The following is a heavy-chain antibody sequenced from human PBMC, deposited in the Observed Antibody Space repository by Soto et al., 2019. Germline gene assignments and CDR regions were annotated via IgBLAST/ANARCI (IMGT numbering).Heavy chain of an antibody. CDR2: FDPEDGET. Sequence: ASVKVSCKVSGYTLTELSMHWVRQAPGKGLEWMGGFDPEDGETIYAQKFQGRVTMTEDTSTDTAYMELSSLRSEDTAVYYCATWIGFTDYDFWSGYAYWGQGTLVTVSS. V-gene: IGHV1-24*01. CDR1: GYTLTELS. J-gene: IGHJ4*02. D-gene: IGHD3-3*01. CDR3: ATWIGFTDYDFWSGYAY.